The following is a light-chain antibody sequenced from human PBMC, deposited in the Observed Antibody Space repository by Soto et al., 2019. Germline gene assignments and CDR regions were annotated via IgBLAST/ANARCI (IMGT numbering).Light chain of an antibody. CDR3: QQYYSTPPYT. CDR1: QSVLYSSNNKNY. V-gene: IGKV4-1*01. Sequence: DIVMTQSPDSLAVSLGERATINCKSSQSVLYSSNNKNYLAWYQQKPGQPPKLLIYWASTREPGVPDRFSSSGSGTDFTLTISSLQAEDVAVYYCQQYYSTPPYTFGQGTKLEIK. CDR2: WAS. J-gene: IGKJ2*01.